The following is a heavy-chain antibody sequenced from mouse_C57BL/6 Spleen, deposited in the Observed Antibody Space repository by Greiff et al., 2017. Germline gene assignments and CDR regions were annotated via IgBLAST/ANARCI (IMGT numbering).Heavy chain of an antibody. V-gene: IGHV2-2*01. CDR2: IWSGGST. Sequence: QVQLKESGPGLVQPSQSLSITCTVSGFSLTSYGVHWVRQSPGKGLEWLGVIWSGGSTDYNAAFISRLSISKDNSKSQVFFKMNSLQADDTAIYYCARNREIGVKGYYGRGYFDVWGTGTTVTVSS. CDR3: ARNREIGVKGYYGRGYFDV. D-gene: IGHD1-1*02. CDR1: GFSLTSYG. J-gene: IGHJ1*03.